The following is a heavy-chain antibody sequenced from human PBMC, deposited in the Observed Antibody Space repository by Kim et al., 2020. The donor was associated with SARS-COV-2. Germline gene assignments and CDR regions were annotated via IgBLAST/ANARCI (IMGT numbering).Heavy chain of an antibody. V-gene: IGHV1-69*13. CDR2: IIPMFGTA. D-gene: IGHD3-22*01. Sequence: SVKVSCKTSGVTFGSYGISWVRQAPGQGLEWMGRIIPMFGTANYAQNFEGRVTITADESTSTAYMELSRLGSEDTAVYYCAGDRYYFDSDGYILIPGIWGQGTVVTISS. J-gene: IGHJ3*02. CDR1: GVTFGSYG. CDR3: AGDRYYFDSDGYILIPGI.